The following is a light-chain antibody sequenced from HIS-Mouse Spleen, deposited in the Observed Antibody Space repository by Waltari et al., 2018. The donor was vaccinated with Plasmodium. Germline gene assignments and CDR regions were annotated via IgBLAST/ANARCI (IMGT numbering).Light chain of an antibody. CDR3: YSTDSSGNHRV. Sequence: SYELTPPPSVSVSPGQTARIPCSGDAFQTKYAYWYQQKSGQAPVLVIYEDSKRPSGTPERFSGSSAGTMATLTISGAQVEDEADYYCYSTDSSGNHRVFGGGTKLTVL. CDR1: AFQTKY. J-gene: IGLJ3*02. CDR2: EDS. V-gene: IGLV3-10*01.